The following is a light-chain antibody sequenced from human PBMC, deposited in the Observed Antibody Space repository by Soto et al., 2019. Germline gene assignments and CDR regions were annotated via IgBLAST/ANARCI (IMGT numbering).Light chain of an antibody. CDR1: QSVSSN. Sequence: EILMTQSPATLSVSPGERATLCCRASQSVSSNLAWYQQKPGQAPRLLIYGASTRATGIPARFSGSGSGTEFTLTISSLQSEDFAVYYCQQYNNWHSIFSGGTKVDIK. CDR3: QQYNNWHSI. CDR2: GAS. J-gene: IGKJ4*01. V-gene: IGKV3-15*01.